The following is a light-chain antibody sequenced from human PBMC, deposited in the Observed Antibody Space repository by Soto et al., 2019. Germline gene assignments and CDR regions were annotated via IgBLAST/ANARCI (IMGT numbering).Light chain of an antibody. J-gene: IGKJ1*01. CDR3: QQYGNSPLT. V-gene: IGKV3-20*01. Sequence: EMGLRQTPGTRPFAPGERATPPSRASQTVSTNFLAWYQQKPGQAPRLLIYGASSRATGTPDRFSGSGSGTDFTLTISRLEPEDFGVFFCQQYGNSPLTFGQGTKVDIK. CDR2: GAS. CDR1: QTVSTNF.